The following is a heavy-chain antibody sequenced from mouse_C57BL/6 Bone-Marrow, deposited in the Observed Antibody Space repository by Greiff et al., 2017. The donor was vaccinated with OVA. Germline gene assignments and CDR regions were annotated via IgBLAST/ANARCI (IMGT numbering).Heavy chain of an antibody. D-gene: IGHD2-5*01. CDR2: IDPEDGET. Sequence: EVQLKESGAELVKPGASVKLSCTASGFNIKDYYMHWVKQRTEQGLEWIGRIDPEDGETKYAPKFQGKATITADTSSNTAYLQLSSLTSEDTAVYYCAHYSNYVGIGYYYAMDYWGQGTSVTVSS. CDR1: GFNIKDYY. CDR3: AHYSNYVGIGYYYAMDY. V-gene: IGHV14-2*01. J-gene: IGHJ4*01.